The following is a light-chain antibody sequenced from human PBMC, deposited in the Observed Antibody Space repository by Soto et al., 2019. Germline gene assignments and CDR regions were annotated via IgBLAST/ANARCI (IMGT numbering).Light chain of an antibody. CDR1: SSDVGGYNY. J-gene: IGLJ1*01. Sequence: QSVLTQPASVSGSPGQSITISCTGSSSDVGGYNYVSWYQQHPGKAPKLIIYEVSNRPSGVSNRFSGSKSGNTASLTISGLQAEDEADYYCSSYTTNSTPYVFGTGTKV. CDR2: EVS. CDR3: SSYTTNSTPYV. V-gene: IGLV2-14*01.